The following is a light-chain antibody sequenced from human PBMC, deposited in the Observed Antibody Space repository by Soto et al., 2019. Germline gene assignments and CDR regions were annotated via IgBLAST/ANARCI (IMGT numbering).Light chain of an antibody. Sequence: EIVMTQSPATLSVSPGERATLSCRASQSVNSNLAGYQPKPGQAPRLLLYGASTRATGVPARFSGSGSGTECILTVSSLQSEYFAVYFCQQSNHWPTFGQGTKVDIK. CDR3: QQSNHWPT. J-gene: IGKJ1*01. CDR1: QSVNSN. CDR2: GAS. V-gene: IGKV3-15*01.